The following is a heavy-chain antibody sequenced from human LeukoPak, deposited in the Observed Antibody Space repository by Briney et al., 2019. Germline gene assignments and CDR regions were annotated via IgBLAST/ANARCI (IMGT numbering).Heavy chain of an antibody. Sequence: SETLSLTCTVSGGSISSYYWSWIRQPPGKGLEWIGYIYYSGSTYYNPSLKSRVTISVDTSKNQFSLKLSSVTAADTAVYYCARVTGSGSYWGYYMDVWGKGTTVTVSS. CDR2: IYYSGST. J-gene: IGHJ6*03. CDR1: GGSISSYY. V-gene: IGHV4-59*12. D-gene: IGHD3-10*01. CDR3: ARVTGSGSYWGYYMDV.